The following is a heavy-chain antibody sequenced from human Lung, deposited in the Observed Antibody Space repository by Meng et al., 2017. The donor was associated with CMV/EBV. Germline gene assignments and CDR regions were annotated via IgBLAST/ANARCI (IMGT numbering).Heavy chain of an antibody. V-gene: IGHV3-30*02. D-gene: IGHD2-2*01. Sequence: SXXASGFTFSSYGMHWVRQAPGKGLEWVAFIRFDGSNKYYADSVKGRFTISRDNSKNTLYLQLNSLRPEDTAVYYCAKVVVPAAQGGGNWFDPWGQGTLVXVSS. J-gene: IGHJ5*02. CDR3: AKVVVPAAQGGGNWFDP. CDR1: GFTFSSYG. CDR2: IRFDGSNK.